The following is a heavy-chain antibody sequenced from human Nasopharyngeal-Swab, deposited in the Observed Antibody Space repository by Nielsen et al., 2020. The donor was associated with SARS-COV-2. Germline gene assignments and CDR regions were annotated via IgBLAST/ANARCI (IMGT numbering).Heavy chain of an antibody. V-gene: IGHV4-34*01. Sequence: SETLSLICAVYGGSFSGYYWSWIRQPPGKGLEWIGEINHSGSTNYNPSLKSRVTISVDTSKNQFSLKLSSVTAADTAVYYCARGPDTAMVFFDYWGQGTLVTVSS. CDR3: ARGPDTAMVFFDY. J-gene: IGHJ4*02. D-gene: IGHD5-18*01. CDR1: GGSFSGYY. CDR2: INHSGST.